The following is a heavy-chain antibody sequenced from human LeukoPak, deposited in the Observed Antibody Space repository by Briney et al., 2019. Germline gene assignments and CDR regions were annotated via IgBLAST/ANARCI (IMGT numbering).Heavy chain of an antibody. J-gene: IGHJ4*02. Sequence: SETLSLTCTVSGGSISTYYWSWIRQPPGKGLEWIGYIYHSGSTNYNPSLKSRVTISVDTSKNQFSLKLSSVTAADTAVYYCARDRLYYDFWSGYYDLWGQGTLVTVSS. CDR3: ARDRLYYDFWSGYYDL. CDR1: GGSISTYY. V-gene: IGHV4-59*12. CDR2: IYHSGST. D-gene: IGHD3-3*01.